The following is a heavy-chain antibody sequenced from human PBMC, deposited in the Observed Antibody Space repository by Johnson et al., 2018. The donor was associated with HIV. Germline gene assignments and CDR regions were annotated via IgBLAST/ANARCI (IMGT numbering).Heavy chain of an antibody. CDR3: AKDLGERECEEWASDDYDFGRELPCQDPRGVVGTFDV. CDR2: IRCDGSNK. V-gene: IGHV3-30*02. D-gene: IGHD3-3*01. Sequence: VQLVESGGGVVQPGGSLRLSCAASGFTFSSYGMHWVRQAPGKGLEWVAFIRCDGSNKYYADSVRGRFTISQDTYNGTLYLQIDRLRPEATARYYCAKDLGERECEEWASDDYDFGRELPCQDPRGVVGTFDVWGQGTMVTVSS. CDR1: GFTFSSYG. J-gene: IGHJ3*01.